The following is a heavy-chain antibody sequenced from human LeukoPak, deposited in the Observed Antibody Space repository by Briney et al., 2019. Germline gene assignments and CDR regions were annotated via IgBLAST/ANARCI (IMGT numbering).Heavy chain of an antibody. CDR2: ISGSGGST. CDR3: AKDVNAYCSGDCSDY. J-gene: IGHJ4*02. D-gene: IGHD2-21*01. V-gene: IGHV3-23*01. CDR1: GFTFSSYA. Sequence: PGGSLRLSCAASGFTFSSYAMSWVRQAPGKGLEWVSAISGSGGSTYYADSVKGRFTISRDNSKNTLYLQMNSLRAEDTAVYYCAKDVNAYCSGDCSDYWGQGTLVTVSS.